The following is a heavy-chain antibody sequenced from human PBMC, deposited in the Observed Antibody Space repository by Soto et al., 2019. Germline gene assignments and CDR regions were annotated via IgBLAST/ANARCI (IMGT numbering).Heavy chain of an antibody. J-gene: IGHJ4*01. V-gene: IGHV3-23*01. Sequence: VVSLRLSCVASGFPFSNYSMNWVRQAPGRGLEWVSVSSGRGDGTYYADSVKGRFIISRDNSKNTLYLQMNSLRAEDTAVYYCGKDIPGFSGYAWDYGGHGTLVTVSS. CDR3: GKDIPGFSGYAWDY. CDR1: GFPFSNYS. CDR2: SSGRGDGT. D-gene: IGHD5-12*01.